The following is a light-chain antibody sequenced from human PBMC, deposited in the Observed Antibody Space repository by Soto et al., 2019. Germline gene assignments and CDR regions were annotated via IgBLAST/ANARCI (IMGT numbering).Light chain of an antibody. CDR1: QSVSSSY. CDR3: QQYGSSRT. Sequence: EIVLTQSPGTLSLSPGERATLSCRASQSVSSSYLAWYQQKPGQAPRLLIYGASSRATGIQDRFSGSWSGTDFTLTISRLEPEDFAVYYCQQYGSSRTFGQGTKVEIK. V-gene: IGKV3-20*01. J-gene: IGKJ1*01. CDR2: GAS.